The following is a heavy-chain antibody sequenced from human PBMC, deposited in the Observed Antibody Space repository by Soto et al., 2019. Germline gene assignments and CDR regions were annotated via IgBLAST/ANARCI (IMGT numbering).Heavy chain of an antibody. V-gene: IGHV1-18*01. J-gene: IGHJ4*02. CDR2: INAYNGHT. Sequence: RASLKVSCNASGYTFTSYGISWVLQAPGQGLEWMGWINAYNGHTKYSQKLQGRVTMTTDTSTSTAYMELRSLRSDDTAVYYCARGVGLEPLDDWGQGTLVTVSS. CDR1: GYTFTSYG. D-gene: IGHD3-3*01. CDR3: ARGVGLEPLDD.